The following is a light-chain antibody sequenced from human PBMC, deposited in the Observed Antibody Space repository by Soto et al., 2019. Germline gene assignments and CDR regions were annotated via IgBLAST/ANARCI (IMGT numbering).Light chain of an antibody. Sequence: DIQMTQSPSTLSASVGDRVTITCRASQSISTWLAWYQQKPAEGPKLLISKASSLESGIPSRFSGSGSGTEFTLTISSLQPDDFASYFCQQYSDYPGTFGQGTKVEVK. J-gene: IGKJ1*01. V-gene: IGKV1-5*03. CDR1: QSISTW. CDR3: QQYSDYPGT. CDR2: KAS.